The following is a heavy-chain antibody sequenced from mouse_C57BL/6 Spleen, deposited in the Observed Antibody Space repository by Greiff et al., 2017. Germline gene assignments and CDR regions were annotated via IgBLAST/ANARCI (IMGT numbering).Heavy chain of an antibody. V-gene: IGHV1-53*01. CDR3: ARSPLLGDAMDY. CDR1: GYTFTSYW. D-gene: IGHD3-3*01. Sequence: QVQLQQPGTELVKPGASVKLSCKASGYTFTSYWMHWVKQRPGQGLEWIGNINPSNGGTNFNEKFKSKATLTVDKSSSTAYMQLSSLTSEDSAVYYCARSPLLGDAMDYWGQGTAVTVSS. CDR2: INPSNGGT. J-gene: IGHJ4*01.